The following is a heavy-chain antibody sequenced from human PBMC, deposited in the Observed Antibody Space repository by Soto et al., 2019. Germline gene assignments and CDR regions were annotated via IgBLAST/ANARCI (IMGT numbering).Heavy chain of an antibody. CDR3: TSDTFGLRDT. V-gene: IGHV3-74*02. CDR1: GFPFSHYW. CDR2: INPAGTIT. J-gene: IGHJ5*02. Sequence: EVQVSESGGGSVQPGGSLRLSCAASGFPFSHYWMHWVRQTPGKGLVWVSRINPAGTITNYADSVEGRFTISRDNADSALFLQMNSLSAEDTAIYYCTSDTFGLRDTWGQGTLVTVSS. D-gene: IGHD3-16*01.